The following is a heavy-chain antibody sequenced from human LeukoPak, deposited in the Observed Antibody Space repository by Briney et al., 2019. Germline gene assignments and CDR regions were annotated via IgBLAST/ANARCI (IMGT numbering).Heavy chain of an antibody. V-gene: IGHV4-4*02. CDR3: ARHFVGYCGSTSCSALYFDY. Sequence: SGTLSLTCAVSGGSISSSNWWSWVRQPPVKGLEWIGEIYHSGSTYYNPSLKSRVSISVDTSENQFSLKLSSVTAADTAVYYCARHFVGYCGSTSCSALYFDYWGQGTLVTVSS. CDR2: IYHSGST. D-gene: IGHD2-2*01. J-gene: IGHJ4*02. CDR1: GGSISSSNW.